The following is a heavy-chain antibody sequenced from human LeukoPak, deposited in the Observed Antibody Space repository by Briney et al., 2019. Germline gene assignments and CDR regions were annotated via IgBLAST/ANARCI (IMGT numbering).Heavy chain of an antibody. J-gene: IGHJ3*02. D-gene: IGHD3-22*01. CDR1: GGSISSYY. CDR3: ARGGHYYEGAFDI. CDR2: IYYSGST. V-gene: IGHV4-59*01. Sequence: SETLSLTCTVSGGSISSYYWSWIRQPPGKGLEWIGYIYYSGSTNYNSSLKSRVTISVDTSKNQFSLKLSSVTAADTAVYYCARGGHYYEGAFDIWGQGTMVTVSS.